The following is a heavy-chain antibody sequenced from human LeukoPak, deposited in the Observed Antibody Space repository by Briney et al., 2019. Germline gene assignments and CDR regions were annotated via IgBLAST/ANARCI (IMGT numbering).Heavy chain of an antibody. V-gene: IGHV4-61*01. CDR2: IYYSGSA. Sequence: SETLSLTCSVSGDSVSSSSVHWGWIRQPPGKKLEWIGHIYYSGSATYSPSLKSRVTISVDTSKNQFSLRLSSVTAADTAVYYCARVKGSGWFDYWGLGTLVPVSS. D-gene: IGHD6-19*01. J-gene: IGHJ4*02. CDR3: ARVKGSGWFDY. CDR1: GDSVSSSSVH.